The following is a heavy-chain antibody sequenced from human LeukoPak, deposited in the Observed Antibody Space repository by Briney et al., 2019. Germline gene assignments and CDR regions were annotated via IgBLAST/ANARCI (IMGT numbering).Heavy chain of an antibody. CDR2: INPSGGST. V-gene: IGHV1-46*01. Sequence: RASVKVSCKASGYTFTSYYMHWVRQAPGQGLEWMGLINPSGGSTSYAQKFQGRVTMTRDMSTSTVYMELSSLRSEDTAVYYCARVGKYSGSSLSLGRRGAFDIWGQGTMVTVSS. CDR1: GYTFTSYY. D-gene: IGHD1-26*01. CDR3: ARVGKYSGSSLSLGRRGAFDI. J-gene: IGHJ3*02.